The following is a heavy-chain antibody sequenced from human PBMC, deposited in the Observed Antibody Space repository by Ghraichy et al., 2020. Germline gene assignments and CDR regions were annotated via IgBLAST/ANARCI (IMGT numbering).Heavy chain of an antibody. D-gene: IGHD3-9*01. J-gene: IGHJ4*02. CDR1: GFSFSTSNVG. Sequence: SGPTLVNPTQTLTLTCTFSGFSFSTSNVGVGWIRQPPGKALEWLALIYWDDDKRYSPSLKSRLTITKDTSRNQVVLTMTNVDPVDTATYYCAHRPSGKMSDWSFAYFDYWGQGTLVTVSS. CDR3: AHRPSGKMSDWSFAYFDY. V-gene: IGHV2-5*02. CDR2: IYWDDDK.